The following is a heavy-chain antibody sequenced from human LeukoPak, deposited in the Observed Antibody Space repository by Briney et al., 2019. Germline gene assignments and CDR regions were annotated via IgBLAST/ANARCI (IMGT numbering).Heavy chain of an antibody. Sequence: PGGSLRLSCAASGFTFSRFWMSWVRQAPGKGLEWVANIKQDGSEKYYVDSVKGRFTISRDNAKNSLYLQMNSLRAEDTAVYYCASGRYYFDYWGQGTLVTVSS. V-gene: IGHV3-7*02. CDR2: IKQDGSEK. CDR1: GFTFSRFW. CDR3: ASGRYYFDY. J-gene: IGHJ4*02.